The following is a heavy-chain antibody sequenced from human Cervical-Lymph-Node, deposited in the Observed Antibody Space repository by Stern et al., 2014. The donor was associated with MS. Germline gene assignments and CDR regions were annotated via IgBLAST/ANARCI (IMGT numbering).Heavy chain of an antibody. J-gene: IGHJ1*01. V-gene: IGHV1-2*06. Sequence: HVQLVESGAAVNKPPPPVKVSCKVSGYAFSDFYMPWVRQAPAQGLERMGRISPKSGGTDYAQNFQGRVTMTRDTSISTAYMELSRLTSDDTAMYYCARLLFGEVTASWGQGTLVAVSS. D-gene: IGHD3-3*01. CDR1: GYAFSDFY. CDR3: ARLLFGEVTAS. CDR2: ISPKSGGT.